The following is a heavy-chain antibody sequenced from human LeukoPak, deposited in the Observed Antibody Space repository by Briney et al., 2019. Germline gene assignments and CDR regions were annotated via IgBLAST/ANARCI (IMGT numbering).Heavy chain of an antibody. CDR1: GYTFTDYF. V-gene: IGHV1-46*01. J-gene: IGHJ4*02. CDR2: INPSGGST. D-gene: IGHD6-13*01. Sequence: ASVKVSCKASGYTFTDYFMNWVRQAPGQGLEWMGIINPSGGSTSYAQKFQGRVTMTRDMSTSTVYMELSSLRSEDTAVYYCARMYSSSWYGLGAAFDYWGQGTLVTVSS. CDR3: ARMYSSSWYGLGAAFDY.